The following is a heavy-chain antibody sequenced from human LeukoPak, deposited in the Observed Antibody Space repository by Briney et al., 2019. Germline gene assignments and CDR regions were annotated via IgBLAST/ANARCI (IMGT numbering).Heavy chain of an antibody. Sequence: PSQTLSLTCTVSGGSISSGGYYWSWIRQPPGKGLERIGYIYHSGSTYYNPSLKSRVTISVDRSKNQFSLKLSSVTAADTAVYYCARDVGISETGTSIVDYWGQGTQVTVSS. CDR1: GGSISSGGYY. V-gene: IGHV4-30-2*01. CDR3: ARDVGISETGTSIVDY. J-gene: IGHJ4*02. D-gene: IGHD1-7*01. CDR2: IYHSGST.